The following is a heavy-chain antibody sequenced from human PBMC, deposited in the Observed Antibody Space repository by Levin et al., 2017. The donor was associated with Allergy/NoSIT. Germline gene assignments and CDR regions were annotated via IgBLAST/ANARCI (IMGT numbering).Heavy chain of an antibody. D-gene: IGHD3-10*01. CDR1: GFSFGSSW. J-gene: IGHJ1*01. CDR2: IKPDGSEK. V-gene: IGHV3-7*04. Sequence: LSLTCAASGFSFGSSWMTWVRQAPGKGLEWVANIKPDGSEKYYVDSVKGRFTISRDNAENSLYLQMNSLRAEDTAVYYCARDLLWFGELGDQHWGQGTLVTVSS. CDR3: ARDLLWFGELGDQH.